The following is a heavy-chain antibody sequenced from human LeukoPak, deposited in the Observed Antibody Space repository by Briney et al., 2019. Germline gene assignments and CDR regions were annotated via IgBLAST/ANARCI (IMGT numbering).Heavy chain of an antibody. CDR3: ARPRSGYVGY. V-gene: IGHV4-39*01. J-gene: IGHJ4*02. CDR1: GGSISSSSYY. Sequence: SETLSLTCTVSGGSISSSSYYWGWTRQPPGKGLEWIGSIYYSGSTYYNPSLKSRVTISVDTSKNQFSLKLSSVTAADTAVYYCARPRSGYVGYWGQGTLVTVSS. D-gene: IGHD5-12*01. CDR2: IYYSGST.